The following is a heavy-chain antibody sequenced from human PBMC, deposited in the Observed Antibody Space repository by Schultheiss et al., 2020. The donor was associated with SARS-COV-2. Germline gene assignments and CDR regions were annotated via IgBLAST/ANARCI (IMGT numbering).Heavy chain of an antibody. CDR3: ARYQNRHFDY. J-gene: IGHJ4*02. Sequence: GGSLRLSCAASGFTFRTYWMHWVRQAPGKGLVWVSHINRDGSSTTYADSVKGRFTISRDKAENTLYLQMNSLRAEDTAVYYCARYQNRHFDYWGQGTLVTVSS. CDR1: GFTFRTYW. V-gene: IGHV3-74*01. CDR2: INRDGSST. D-gene: IGHD1-14*01.